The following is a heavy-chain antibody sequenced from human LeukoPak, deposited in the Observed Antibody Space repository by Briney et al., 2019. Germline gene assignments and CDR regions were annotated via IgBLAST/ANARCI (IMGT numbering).Heavy chain of an antibody. CDR3: AKDPSGSYYKVGPMYMDV. V-gene: IGHV3-15*01. CDR2: IKSKTDDGTT. CDR1: GFTFSNAW. D-gene: IGHD3-10*01. J-gene: IGHJ6*02. Sequence: PGGSLRLSCATSGFTFSNAWMTWVRQAPGKGLEWLGRIKSKTDDGTTDYAAPVKGRFTISRDDSKNTLYLQMNSLRAEDTAVYYCAKDPSGSYYKVGPMYMDVWGQGTTVTVSS.